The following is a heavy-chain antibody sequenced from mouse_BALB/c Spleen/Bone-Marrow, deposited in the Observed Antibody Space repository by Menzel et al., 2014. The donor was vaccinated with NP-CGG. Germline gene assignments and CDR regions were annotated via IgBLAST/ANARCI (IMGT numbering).Heavy chain of an antibody. CDR3: ARQTGTGAMDY. D-gene: IGHD4-1*01. CDR2: INPGSSTI. CDR1: GFDFSSYW. J-gene: IGHJ4*01. V-gene: IGHV4-2*02. Sequence: DVQLQESGGGLVQPGGSLNLSCAVSGFDFSSYWMRWARQAPGKGQEWIGEINPGSSTIYYTPSLTDQCIISRDNAKNALYMQMSKLRSEDTAYYYAARQTGTGAMDYWGQGTSVTVSS.